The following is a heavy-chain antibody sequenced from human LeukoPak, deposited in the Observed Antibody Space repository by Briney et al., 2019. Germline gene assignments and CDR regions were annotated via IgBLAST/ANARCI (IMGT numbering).Heavy chain of an antibody. V-gene: IGHV3-30-3*01. CDR1: GFTFSSYA. D-gene: IGHD1-26*01. CDR2: ISYDGSNK. J-gene: IGHJ4*02. CDR3: ARGSVGATLDY. Sequence: GGSLRLSCAASGFTFSSYAMHWVRQAPGKGLEWVAVISYDGSNKYYADSVKGRFTISRDNSKNTLYLQMNSLRAEDTAVYYCARGSVGATLDYWGQGTLVTDSS.